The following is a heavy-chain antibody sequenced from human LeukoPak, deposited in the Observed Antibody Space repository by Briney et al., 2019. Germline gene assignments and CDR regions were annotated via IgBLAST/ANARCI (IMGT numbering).Heavy chain of an antibody. CDR1: GYTFTSYD. Sequence: XGYTFTSYDIXXVRQATGQGLXXMXWMNPNSGNTGYAQKFQGRDTMTRNTSISTAYMELSSLRSEDTAVYYCARTHSSSWYYYYGMDVWGQGTTVTVSS. J-gene: IGHJ6*02. D-gene: IGHD6-13*01. CDR3: ARTHSSSWYYYYGMDV. V-gene: IGHV1-8*01. CDR2: MNPNSGNT.